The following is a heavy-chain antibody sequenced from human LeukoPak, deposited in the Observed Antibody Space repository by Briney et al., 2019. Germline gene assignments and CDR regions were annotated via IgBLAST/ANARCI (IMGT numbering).Heavy chain of an antibody. CDR3: ARARGRDGYHPTTEGNWFDP. CDR2: INHSGST. D-gene: IGHD5-24*01. J-gene: IGHJ5*02. V-gene: IGHV4-34*01. Sequence: SETLSLTCAVYGGSFSGYYWSWIRQPPGKGLEWIGEINHSGSTNYNPSLKSRVTISVDTSKNQFSLKLSSVTAADTAVYYCARARGRDGYHPTTEGNWFDPWGQGTLVTVSS. CDR1: GGSFSGYY.